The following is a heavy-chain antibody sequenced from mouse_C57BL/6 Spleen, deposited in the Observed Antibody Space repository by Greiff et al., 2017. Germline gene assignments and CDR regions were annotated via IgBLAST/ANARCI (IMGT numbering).Heavy chain of an antibody. CDR3: AKSLYAMDY. J-gene: IGHJ4*01. CDR1: GFSLTSYG. V-gene: IGHV2-4*01. Sequence: VMLVESGPGLVQPSQSLSITCTVSGFSLTSYGVHWVRQPPGKGLEWLGVIWSGGSTDYNAAFISRLSISKDNSKSQVFFKMNSLQADDTAIYYCAKSLYAMDYWGQGTSVTVSS. CDR2: IWSGGST.